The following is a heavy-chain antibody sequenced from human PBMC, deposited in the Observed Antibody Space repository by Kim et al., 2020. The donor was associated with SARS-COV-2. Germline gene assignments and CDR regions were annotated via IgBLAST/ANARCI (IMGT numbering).Heavy chain of an antibody. CDR1: PDLLSCHY. J-gene: IGHJ2*01. CDR3: ASMYFDL. Sequence: SETLSLTSTASPDLLSCHYRRCIRQLPRKVLEWIGRLYTTGSTNYNHSLKSRVTMSVDTSKNQFSLKLSSVTAADTAVYYCASMYFDLWGRGTLVTVSS. CDR2: LYTTGST. V-gene: IGHV4-4*07.